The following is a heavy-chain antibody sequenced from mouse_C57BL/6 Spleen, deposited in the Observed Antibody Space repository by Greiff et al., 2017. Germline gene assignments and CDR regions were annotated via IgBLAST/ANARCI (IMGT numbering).Heavy chain of an antibody. D-gene: IGHD2-4*01. CDR3: ARWGYDYAWFAY. CDR1: GYTFTDYY. J-gene: IGHJ3*01. CDR2: INPNNGGT. Sequence: VQLQQSGPELVKPGASVKISCKASGYTFTDYYMNWVKQSHGKSLEWIGDINPNNGGTSYNQKFKGKATLTVDKSSSTAYMELRSLTSEDSAVYYCARWGYDYAWFAYWGQGTLVTVSA. V-gene: IGHV1-26*01.